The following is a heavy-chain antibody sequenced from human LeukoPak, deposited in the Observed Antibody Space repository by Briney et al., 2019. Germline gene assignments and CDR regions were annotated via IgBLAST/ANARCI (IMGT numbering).Heavy chain of an antibody. CDR1: GGSISSYY. CDR3: ARVGGSGWYTNDAFDI. D-gene: IGHD6-19*01. J-gene: IGHJ3*02. Sequence: SETLSLTCTVSGGSISSYYWSWIRQPPGKGLEWIGYIYYSGSTYYNPSLKSRVTISVDTSKNQFSLKLSSVTAADTAVYYCARVGGSGWYTNDAFDIWGQGTMVTVSS. V-gene: IGHV4-59*04. CDR2: IYYSGST.